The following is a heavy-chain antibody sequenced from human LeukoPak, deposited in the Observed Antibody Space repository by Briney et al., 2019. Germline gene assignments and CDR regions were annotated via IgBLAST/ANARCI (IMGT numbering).Heavy chain of an antibody. CDR2: IKEDESAK. CDR3: ARAVDVADY. V-gene: IGHV3-7*02. J-gene: IGHJ4*02. CDR1: GFIFTDHC. D-gene: IGHD3-16*01. Sequence: GGSLRLSCVASGFIFTDHCMSWVRQAPGKGLEWVANIKEDESAKFYADSVRGRFTISRDNAQNSLYLQMNNLRVEDTAVYYCARAVDVADYWGRGTLVTVSS.